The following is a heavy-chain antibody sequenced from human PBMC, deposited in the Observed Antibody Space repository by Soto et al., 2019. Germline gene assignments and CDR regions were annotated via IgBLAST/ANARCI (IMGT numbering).Heavy chain of an antibody. CDR3: ARGPLPAAATPFDY. CDR1: GFTYSSYG. CDR2: IWYDRSNK. D-gene: IGHD6-13*01. V-gene: IGHV3-33*01. J-gene: IGHJ4*02. Sequence: QVQLVESGGGVVQPGRSLRLSCAASGFTYSSYGMHWVRQAPGKGLEWVAVIWYDRSNKYYADSVKGRFTISRDNSKNTLYLKMNSLRAEDTAVYYCARGPLPAAATPFDYWGQGTLVTVSS.